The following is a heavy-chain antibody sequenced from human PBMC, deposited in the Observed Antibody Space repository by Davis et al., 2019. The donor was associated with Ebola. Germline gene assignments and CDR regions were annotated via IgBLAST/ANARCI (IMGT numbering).Heavy chain of an antibody. Sequence: GGSLRLSCAASGFRFGSYWMTWVRQAPGKGLEWVSVFYISGSTYYADSVKGRFTISRDTSKNTLYLQMNGLRVEDTAVYYCARGDGYNYWISWGQGTLVTVSS. CDR2: FYISGST. CDR3: ARGDGYNYWIS. D-gene: IGHD5-24*01. J-gene: IGHJ5*02. CDR1: GFRFGSYW. V-gene: IGHV3-66*01.